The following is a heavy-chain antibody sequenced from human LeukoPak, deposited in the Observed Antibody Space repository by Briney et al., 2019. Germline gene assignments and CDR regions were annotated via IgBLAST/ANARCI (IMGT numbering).Heavy chain of an antibody. D-gene: IGHD2-2*02. J-gene: IGHJ4*02. V-gene: IGHV1-2*02. CDR2: INPNSGAT. CDR1: GYTFTIYY. CDR3: ARNPPYCTSTSCYNDY. Sequence: ASVTVSFKASGYTFTIYYMHWVRQAPGQGLEWMGWINPNSGATSYAQRFQGRGTMTRDTSISTAYMELSGLTSDDTAVYYCARNPPYCTSTSCYNDYWGQGTLVTVSS.